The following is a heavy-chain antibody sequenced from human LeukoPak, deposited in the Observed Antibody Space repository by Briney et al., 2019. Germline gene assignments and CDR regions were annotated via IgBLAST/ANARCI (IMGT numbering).Heavy chain of an antibody. D-gene: IGHD3-22*01. V-gene: IGHV1-2*02. CDR1: GYTFTGYY. Sequence: GASVKVSCKASGYTFTGYYIHWVRQAPGQGLEWMGWINPNNGGTNYAQKFQGRVTMTRDTSISTAYMELSRLRSDDTAVYYCATGGSGYYAFDYWAQGTLVTVS. CDR2: INPNNGGT. J-gene: IGHJ4*02. CDR3: ATGGSGYYAFDY.